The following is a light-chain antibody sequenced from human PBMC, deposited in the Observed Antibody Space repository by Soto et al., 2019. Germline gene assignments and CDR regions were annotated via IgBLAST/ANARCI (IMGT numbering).Light chain of an antibody. J-gene: IGKJ5*01. V-gene: IGKV3-20*01. CDR2: GAS. CDR1: QSVSNNY. CDR3: QQFHNWPPIT. Sequence: EIVLTQSPGTLXXXXXXXAXXXXSXIQSVSNNYLAWYQQKPGQAPRLLIYGASSRATGIPDRFSGSGSGTDFTLTISRLEPEDFAVYYCQQFHNWPPITFGQGTRLEIK.